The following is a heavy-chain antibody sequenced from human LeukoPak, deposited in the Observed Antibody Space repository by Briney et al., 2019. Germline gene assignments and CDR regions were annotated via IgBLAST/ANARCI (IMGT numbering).Heavy chain of an antibody. CDR1: GGSFSGNY. J-gene: IGHJ4*02. D-gene: IGHD2-2*01. CDR2: INHSGST. V-gene: IGHV4-34*01. CDR3: ARHWAYYCTTTSCEDY. Sequence: SETLSLTCAVYGGSFSGNYCSWIRQPPGKGLEWIGEINHSGSTNYNPSLKSRVTISVDTSKNQFSLKLSSVTAADTAVYYCARHWAYYCTTTSCEDYWGQGTLVTVSS.